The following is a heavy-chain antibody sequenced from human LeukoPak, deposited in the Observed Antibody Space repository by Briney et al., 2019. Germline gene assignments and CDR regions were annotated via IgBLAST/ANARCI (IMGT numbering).Heavy chain of an antibody. Sequence: SETLSLTCTVSGGSISSGSYYWSWLRQPPGKGLEWIANIYHSGNTYYNPSLKSRVTISVDTSRNQFSLKLSSVTAADTAVYYCALQPARRLSWFDPWGQGTLVTVSS. CDR3: ALQPARRLSWFDP. CDR2: IYHSGNT. D-gene: IGHD2-2*01. J-gene: IGHJ5*02. CDR1: GGSISSGSYY. V-gene: IGHV4-39*07.